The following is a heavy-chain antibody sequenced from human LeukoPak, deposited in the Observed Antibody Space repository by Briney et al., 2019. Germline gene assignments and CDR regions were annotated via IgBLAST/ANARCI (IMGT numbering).Heavy chain of an antibody. Sequence: SETLSLTCTVSGGSISSYYWGWIRQPPGKGLEWIGSIYYSGSTYYNPSLKSRVTISVDTSKNQFSLKLSSVTAADTAVYYCAKYSSGWYYFDYWGQGTLVTVSS. J-gene: IGHJ4*02. D-gene: IGHD6-19*01. V-gene: IGHV4-39*01. CDR3: AKYSSGWYYFDY. CDR2: IYYSGST. CDR1: GGSISSYY.